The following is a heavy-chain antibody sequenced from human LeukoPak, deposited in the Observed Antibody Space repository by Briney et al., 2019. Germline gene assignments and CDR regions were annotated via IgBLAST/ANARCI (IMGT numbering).Heavy chain of an antibody. Sequence: GGSLRLSCAASGFTFSSYAMSWVRQAPGKGLEWVANIKQDGSEKYYVDSVKGRFTISRDNAKNSLYLQMNSLRAEDTAVYYCARVRRAVADNWGQGTLVTVSS. V-gene: IGHV3-7*01. CDR1: GFTFSSYA. CDR3: ARVRRAVADN. D-gene: IGHD6-19*01. CDR2: IKQDGSEK. J-gene: IGHJ4*02.